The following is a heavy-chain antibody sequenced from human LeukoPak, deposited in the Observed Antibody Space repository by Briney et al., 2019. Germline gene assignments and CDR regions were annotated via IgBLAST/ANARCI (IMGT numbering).Heavy chain of an antibody. CDR1: GGTFSSYA. CDR2: IIPIFGTA. CDR3: AGGRHLYDSSGSAGS. J-gene: IGHJ5*02. D-gene: IGHD3-22*01. Sequence: SVKVSCKASGGTFSSYAISWVRQAPGQGLEWMGGIIPIFGTANYAQKFQGRVTITADESTSTAYMELSSLRSEDTAVYYGAGGRHLYDSSGSAGSWGQGTLVTVSS. V-gene: IGHV1-69*13.